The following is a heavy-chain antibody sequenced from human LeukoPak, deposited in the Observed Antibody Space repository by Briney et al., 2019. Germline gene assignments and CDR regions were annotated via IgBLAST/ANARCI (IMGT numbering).Heavy chain of an antibody. V-gene: IGHV1-2*02. CDR2: INPDSGGT. D-gene: IGHD2-15*01. CDR1: GYTFTGYY. Sequence: GASVKVSCKASGYTFTGYYMHWVRQAPGQGLEWMGWINPDSGGTNYAQKFQGRVTMTRDTSISTAYMELSRLRSDDTAVYYCARVELPSDYYYYYYMDVWGKGTTVTVSS. J-gene: IGHJ6*03. CDR3: ARVELPSDYYYYYYMDV.